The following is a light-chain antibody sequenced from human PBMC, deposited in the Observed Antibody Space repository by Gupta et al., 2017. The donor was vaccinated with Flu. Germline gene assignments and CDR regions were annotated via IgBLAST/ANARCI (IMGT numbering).Light chain of an antibody. Sequence: PPTLSGSPGEGATLSCRASQGVSRDLAWYQQKPGQAPRLLIYITSTRATGIPARFSGSGSETEFTLTISSLQSEDCAVYYCQQYNNWPWTFGRGTKVEIK. CDR1: QGVSRD. CDR2: ITS. V-gene: IGKV3-15*01. J-gene: IGKJ1*01. CDR3: QQYNNWPWT.